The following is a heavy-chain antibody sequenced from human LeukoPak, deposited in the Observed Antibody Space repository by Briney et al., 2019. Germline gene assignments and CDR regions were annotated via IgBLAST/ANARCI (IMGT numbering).Heavy chain of an antibody. Sequence: GASVKVSCKTSGYTFTNYGITWVRQAPGQGLECVGWISGHNGNTKYAQKLQDRVTMTTDTSTSTAYMELRSLTSDDTAVYYCARDLEAVYNSGLGLDFWGQGTLVTVSS. CDR3: ARDLEAVYNSGLGLDF. CDR2: ISGHNGNT. J-gene: IGHJ4*02. D-gene: IGHD6-19*01. CDR1: GYTFTNYG. V-gene: IGHV1-18*01.